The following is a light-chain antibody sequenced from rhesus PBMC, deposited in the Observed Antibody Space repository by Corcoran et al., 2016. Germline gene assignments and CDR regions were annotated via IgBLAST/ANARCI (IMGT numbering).Light chain of an antibody. V-gene: IGKV1-22*01. Sequence: DIQMTQSPSSLSASVGDTVTITCRASQSISSWLDWYQQKPGKAPKLLIYTASSLQSGVPSRYSGSGSGTAFTLTISSLQPEDFATYYCLQYSSSPLTFGGGTKVEIK. CDR3: LQYSSSPLT. CDR1: QSISSW. J-gene: IGKJ4*01. CDR2: TAS.